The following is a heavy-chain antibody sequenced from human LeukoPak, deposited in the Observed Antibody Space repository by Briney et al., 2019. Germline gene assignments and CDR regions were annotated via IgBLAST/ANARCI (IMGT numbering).Heavy chain of an antibody. D-gene: IGHD3-10*01. V-gene: IGHV4-39*01. CDR2: IYYSGST. J-gene: IGHJ4*02. CDR1: GGSISSSSYY. Sequence: SETLSLTCTVSGGSISSSSYYWGWIRQPPGKGLEWIGSIYYSGSTYYNPSLKSRVTISVDTSKNQFSLKLSSVTAADTGVYYCARPGLLDYYGSGSKDVWGQGTLVTVSS. CDR3: ARPGLLDYYGSGSKDV.